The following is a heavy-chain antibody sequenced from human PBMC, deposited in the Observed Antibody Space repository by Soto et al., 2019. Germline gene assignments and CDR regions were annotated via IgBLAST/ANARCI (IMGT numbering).Heavy chain of an antibody. J-gene: IGHJ4*02. CDR2: MNPNNGNA. Sequence: GASVIFSFNASGFTFITYDFSWVRQAAGQVLDCMGWMNPNNGNAGFAQKFRGRITLTTDTSKPPAYMELMSLTSDDTAIYYCARTYNCKSEGLDHWGQGAIVTVSS. CDR1: GFTFITYD. CDR3: ARTYNCKSEGLDH. V-gene: IGHV1-8*01. D-gene: IGHD1-20*01.